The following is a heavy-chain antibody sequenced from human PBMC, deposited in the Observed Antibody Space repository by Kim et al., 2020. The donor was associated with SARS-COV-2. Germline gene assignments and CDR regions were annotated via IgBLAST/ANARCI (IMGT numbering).Heavy chain of an antibody. Sequence: ESVKGRYTISRDNAKNTLYLQMNSLRAEDTAVYYCARMGLWFGEPKGSDVWGQGTTVTVSS. CDR3: ARMGLWFGEPKGSDV. V-gene: IGHV3-30*07. D-gene: IGHD3-10*01. J-gene: IGHJ6*02.